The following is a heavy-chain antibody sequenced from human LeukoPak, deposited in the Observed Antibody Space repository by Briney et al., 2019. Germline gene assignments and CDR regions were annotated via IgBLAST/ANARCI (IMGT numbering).Heavy chain of an antibody. CDR1: GFALSSHW. CDR3: ARVNPLMAPGAFDI. V-gene: IGHV3-7*01. Sequence: GGSLRLSCAASGFALSSHWMTWVRQVPGRGPEWVANVNRDGSETYYLDSVKGRFTISKDNAKNSLYLQMNNLRAEDTAIFYCARVNPLMAPGAFDIWGQGTMVAVSS. CDR2: VNRDGSET. J-gene: IGHJ3*02. D-gene: IGHD2-8*01.